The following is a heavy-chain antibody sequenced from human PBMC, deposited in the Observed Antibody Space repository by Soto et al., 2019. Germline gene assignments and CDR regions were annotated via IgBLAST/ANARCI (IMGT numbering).Heavy chain of an antibody. V-gene: IGHV2-5*02. CDR1: GFSLYTRGVG. CDR2: LYWDNTR. J-gene: IGHJ6*04. CDR3: ARYTTATYFDV. D-gene: IGHD2-2*02. Sequence: QITLKESRPTLVKPTQTLTLTCSFSGFSLYTRGVGVGWVRQPPGKALEWLALLYWDNTRRYSPSLKNSLTIAKGTSENQVVLTMTNMEPEDTGTYYCARYTTATYFDVWGKGTTVTVSS.